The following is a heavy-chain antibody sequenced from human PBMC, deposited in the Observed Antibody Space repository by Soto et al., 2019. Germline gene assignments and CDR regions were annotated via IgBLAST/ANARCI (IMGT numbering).Heavy chain of an antibody. CDR3: ARILHYYDSSDLRGDAFDI. J-gene: IGHJ3*02. Sequence: STPMLVNPQPTLTLTCTFSRFSLSSSGMCVSSLRQPPGKALEWLALIDWDDDKYYSTSLKTRLPISKDTSKNQVILTMTNMDPVDTATYYCARILHYYDSSDLRGDAFDIWGQGTMVTVSS. V-gene: IGHV2-70*01. CDR2: IDWDDDK. D-gene: IGHD3-22*01. CDR1: RFSLSSSGMC.